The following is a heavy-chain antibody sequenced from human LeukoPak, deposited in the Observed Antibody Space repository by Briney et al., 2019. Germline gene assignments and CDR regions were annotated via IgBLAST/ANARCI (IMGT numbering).Heavy chain of an antibody. J-gene: IGHJ3*02. D-gene: IGHD2-2*01. CDR2: FDPEDGET. CDR1: GYTLTELS. Sequence: ASVKVSCKVSGYTLTELSMHWVRQAPGKGLEWMGGFDPEDGETIYAQKFQGRVTMTEDTSTDTAYMELSSLGSEDTAVYYCATGTEKTSAFDIWGQGTMVTVSS. CDR3: ATGTEKTSAFDI. V-gene: IGHV1-24*01.